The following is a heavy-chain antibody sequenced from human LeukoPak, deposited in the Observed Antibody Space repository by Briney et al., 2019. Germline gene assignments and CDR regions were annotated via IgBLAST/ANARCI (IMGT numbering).Heavy chain of an antibody. Sequence: PGGSLRLSCAASGFTFSSYWMTWVRQAPGKGLEWIGGIYYSGSTYYNPSLKSRVTISVDTSKNQFSLKVNSVTAADTAVYYCARRRDFSVDYFDYWGQGTLVTVSS. D-gene: IGHD4-11*01. CDR3: ARRRDFSVDYFDY. J-gene: IGHJ4*02. V-gene: IGHV4-39*01. CDR2: IYYSGST. CDR1: GFTFSSYW.